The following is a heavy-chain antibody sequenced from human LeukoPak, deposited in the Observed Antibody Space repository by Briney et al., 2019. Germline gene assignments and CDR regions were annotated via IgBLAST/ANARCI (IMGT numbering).Heavy chain of an antibody. CDR2: IDSSGNIV. J-gene: IGHJ4*02. Sequence: GGSLRLSCAASGFTFSSYSVHWVRQAPGKGLEWVSYIDSSGNIVYYADSVKGRFTISRDNAKSSLFLQMNSLRDEDTAVYYCARSPSSRQLARTFFDYWGQGTLVTVSS. V-gene: IGHV3-48*02. CDR1: GFTFSSYS. CDR3: ARSPSSRQLARTFFDY. D-gene: IGHD6-6*01.